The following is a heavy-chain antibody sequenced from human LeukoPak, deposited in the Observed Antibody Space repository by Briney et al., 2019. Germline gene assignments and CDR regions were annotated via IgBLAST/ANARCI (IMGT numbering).Heavy chain of an antibody. J-gene: IGHJ4*02. CDR3: ARGRYGDYLGYFDY. Sequence: SETLSLTCTVSGGSISSYYWSWIRQPPGKGLEWIGYIYYSGSTNYNPSLKSRVTISVDTSKNQFSLKLSSVTAADTAVYYCARGRYGDYLGYFDYWGQGTLVTVSS. CDR1: GGSISSYY. D-gene: IGHD4-17*01. V-gene: IGHV4-59*12. CDR2: IYYSGST.